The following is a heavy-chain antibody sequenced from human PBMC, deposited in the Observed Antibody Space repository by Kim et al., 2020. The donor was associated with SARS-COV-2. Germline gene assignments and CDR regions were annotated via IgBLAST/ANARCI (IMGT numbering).Heavy chain of an antibody. V-gene: IGHV3-74*01. D-gene: IGHD1-1*01. Sequence: FADFGKGRFSISSDNSKRTLYLQMNSLRAEDSGVYYCAGGPESNGHLLEYWGQGTLVTVSS. CDR3: AGGPESNGHLLEY. J-gene: IGHJ4*02.